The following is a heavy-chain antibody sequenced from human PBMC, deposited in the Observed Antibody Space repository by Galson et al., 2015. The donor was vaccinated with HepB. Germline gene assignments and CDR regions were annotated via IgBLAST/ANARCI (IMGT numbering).Heavy chain of an antibody. Sequence: SLRLSCAASGFTFSGSGIHWVRLASGKGLEWVGRIRNRANNYVTAYAASVRGRFTVSRDDSKNTAYLQMNSLKTEDTAVYYCTRPGYGSSWFLDYSHGMGIWGQGTTVIVS. CDR3: TRPGYGSSWFLDYSHGMGI. V-gene: IGHV3-73*01. D-gene: IGHD6-13*01. J-gene: IGHJ6*02. CDR1: GFTFSGSG. CDR2: IRNRANNYVT.